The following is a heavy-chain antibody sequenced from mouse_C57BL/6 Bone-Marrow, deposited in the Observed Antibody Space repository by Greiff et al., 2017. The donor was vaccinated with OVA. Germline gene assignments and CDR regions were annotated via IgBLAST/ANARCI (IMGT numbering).Heavy chain of an antibody. J-gene: IGHJ1*03. CDR2: IDPENGDT. Sequence: EVKLQESGAELVRPGASVKLSCTASGFNIKDDYMHWVKQRPEQGLEWIGWIDPENGDTEYASKFQGKATITADTSSNTAYLQLSSLTSEDSAVYCCREGKGWYFDVWGTGTTVTVSS. D-gene: IGHD2-1*01. V-gene: IGHV14-4*01. CDR1: GFNIKDDY. CDR3: REGKGWYFDV.